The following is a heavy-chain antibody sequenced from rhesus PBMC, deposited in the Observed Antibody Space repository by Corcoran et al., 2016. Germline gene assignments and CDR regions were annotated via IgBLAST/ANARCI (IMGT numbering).Heavy chain of an antibody. CDR3: ARPPVEWGDEFDY. CDR1: GYSISGNY. J-gene: IGHJ4*01. V-gene: IGHV4-160*01. Sequence: QVQLQESGPGLVKPSETLSLTCAVSGYSISGNYWAWIRQPPGKGLEWLGYIYGSTGSTDYNPSLKSRVTISTDTSKNQFSLKLSSVTAADTAGYYCARPPVEWGDEFDYWGQGVLVTVSS. D-gene: IGHD3-34*01. CDR2: IYGSTGST.